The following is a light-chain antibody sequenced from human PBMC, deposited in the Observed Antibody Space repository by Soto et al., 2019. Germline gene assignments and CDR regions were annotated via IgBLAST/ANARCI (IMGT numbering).Light chain of an antibody. V-gene: IGKV1-5*01. CDR2: DAS. CDR1: QSISSW. Sequence: DIQMTQSPSTLSASVGGRVTITCRASQSISSWLAWYQQKPGKAPKLLIYDASSLESGVPSRFSGSGSGTEITLTISNLQPDDFATYDCQQLNTSPWTFGQGTKGDIK. J-gene: IGKJ1*01. CDR3: QQLNTSPWT.